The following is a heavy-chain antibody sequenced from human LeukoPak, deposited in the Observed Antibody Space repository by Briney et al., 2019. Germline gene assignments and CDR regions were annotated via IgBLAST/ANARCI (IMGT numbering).Heavy chain of an antibody. J-gene: IGHJ4*02. Sequence: ASETLSLTCTVSGDPMSRYYWSWIRQPPGKGLEWIGYIYYSGSTNYNPSLKSRVTMSVDTSKNKFSLNLSSVTAADTAVYYCARGGKYYDYVWGSYIFDYWGQGTLVTVSS. CDR1: GDPMSRYY. V-gene: IGHV4-59*01. D-gene: IGHD3-16*01. CDR3: ARGGKYYDYVWGSYIFDY. CDR2: IYYSGST.